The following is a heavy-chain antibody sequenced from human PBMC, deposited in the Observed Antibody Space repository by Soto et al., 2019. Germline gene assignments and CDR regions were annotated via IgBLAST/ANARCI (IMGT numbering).Heavy chain of an antibody. CDR3: ATESYPGSRIFDF. Sequence: SVKVSCKASGGTFSSYAISWVRQAPGQGLEWMGGIIPIFGTANYAQKFQGRVTITADKSTSTAYMELSSLRSEDTAVYYCATESYPGSRIFDFWGRGTLVTVSS. D-gene: IGHD3-10*01. V-gene: IGHV1-69*06. J-gene: IGHJ4*02. CDR1: GGTFSSYA. CDR2: IIPIFGTA.